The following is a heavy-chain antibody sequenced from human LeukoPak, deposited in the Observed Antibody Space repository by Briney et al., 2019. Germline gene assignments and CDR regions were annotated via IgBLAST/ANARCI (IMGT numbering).Heavy chain of an antibody. CDR1: RFTFSSFA. D-gene: IGHD3-10*01. Sequence: GGSLRLSCAASRFTFSSFAMNWVRQAPGKGLEWVSYISSSSSTIYHADSVKGRFTISRDNAKNSLFLQMNSLRDEDTAVYYCARELYRGLGNWFDPWGQGTLVTVSS. J-gene: IGHJ5*02. V-gene: IGHV3-48*02. CDR2: ISSSSSTI. CDR3: ARELYRGLGNWFDP.